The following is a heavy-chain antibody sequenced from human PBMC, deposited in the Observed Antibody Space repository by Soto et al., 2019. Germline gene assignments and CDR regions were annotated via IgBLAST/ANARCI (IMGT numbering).Heavy chain of an antibody. CDR1: GYTFTSYD. D-gene: IGHD3-3*01. V-gene: IGHV1-8*01. CDR2: MNPNSGNT. CDR3: ARGSIFDDFWSGYYPPYYMDV. Sequence: ASVKVSCKASGYTFTSYDINWVRQATGQGLEWMGWMNPNSGNTGYAQKFRGRVTMTRNTSISTAYMELSSLRSEDTAVYYCARGSIFDDFWSGYYPPYYMDVWGKGTXVTVSS. J-gene: IGHJ6*03.